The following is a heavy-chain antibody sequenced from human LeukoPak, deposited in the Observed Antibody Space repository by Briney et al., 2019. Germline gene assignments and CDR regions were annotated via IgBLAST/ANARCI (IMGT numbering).Heavy chain of an antibody. CDR3: ARVGYCSGGSCYLFDY. Sequence: TGGSLRVSCAASGFTFSSYSMNWVRQAPGKGLEWVSSISSSSSYIYYADSVKGRFTISRDNAKNSLYLQMNSLRAEDTAVYYCARVGYCSGGSCYLFDYWGQGTLVTVSS. CDR1: GFTFSSYS. J-gene: IGHJ4*02. CDR2: ISSSSSYI. D-gene: IGHD2-15*01. V-gene: IGHV3-21*01.